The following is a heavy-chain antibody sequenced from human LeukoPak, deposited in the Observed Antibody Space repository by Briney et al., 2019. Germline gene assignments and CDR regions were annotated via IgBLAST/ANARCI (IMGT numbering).Heavy chain of an antibody. CDR2: ISSNGCST. Sequence: GGSLRLSCSASGFTFSSYAMRWVRQAPGKGLEYVSAISSNGCSTYYADSVKGRFTISRDNSKNTLYLQMSSLRAEDTAVYYCVTLSSGWYSDYWGQGTLVTVSS. D-gene: IGHD6-19*01. V-gene: IGHV3-64D*09. J-gene: IGHJ4*02. CDR1: GFTFSSYA. CDR3: VTLSSGWYSDY.